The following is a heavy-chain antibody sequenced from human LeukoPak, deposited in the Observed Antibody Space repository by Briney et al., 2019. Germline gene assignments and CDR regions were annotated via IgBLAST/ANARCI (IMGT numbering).Heavy chain of an antibody. J-gene: IGHJ4*02. CDR3: SRENGAFSPFGY. CDR2: ISLSGLT. D-gene: IGHD2-8*01. CDR1: GGSISSFNW. V-gene: IGHV4-4*02. Sequence: SETLSLTCAVSGGSISSFNWWSWVRQPPGQGLEWIGEISLSGLTNYNPSLKSRVTMALDKSKNHLSLNLTSVTAADTAVYYCSRENGAFSPFGYWGQGTLVTVPS.